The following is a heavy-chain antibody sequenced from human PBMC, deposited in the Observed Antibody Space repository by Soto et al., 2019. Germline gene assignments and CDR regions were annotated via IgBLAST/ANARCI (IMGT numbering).Heavy chain of an antibody. CDR3: ARKAYSSSWYSRTFLWGMDV. V-gene: IGHV4-31*03. D-gene: IGHD6-13*01. Sequence: QVQLQESGPGLVKPSQTLSLTCTVSGGSISSGGYYWSWIRQHPGKGLEWIGYIYYSGSTNYNPSLKSRVTISVDTSKIQFSLKLSSVTAADTAVYYCARKAYSSSWYSRTFLWGMDVWGQGTTVTVSS. CDR1: GGSISSGGYY. CDR2: IYYSGST. J-gene: IGHJ6*02.